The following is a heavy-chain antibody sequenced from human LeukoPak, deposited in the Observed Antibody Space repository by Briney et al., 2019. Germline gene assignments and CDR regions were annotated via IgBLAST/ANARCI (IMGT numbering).Heavy chain of an antibody. CDR3: ARTDTAMVTVGY. CDR1: GYTSTGYY. V-gene: IGHV1-2*02. D-gene: IGHD5-18*01. J-gene: IGHJ4*02. CDR2: INPNTGGT. Sequence: ASVKVSCRASGYTSTGYYMHWVRQAPGQGLEWMGWINPNTGGTNYAQKFQGRVTMTRDTSITTAYMEPSSLRSDDTAVYYCARTDTAMVTVGYWGQGTLVTVSS.